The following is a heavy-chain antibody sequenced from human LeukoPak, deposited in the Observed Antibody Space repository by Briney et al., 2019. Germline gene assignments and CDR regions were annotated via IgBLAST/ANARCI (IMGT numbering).Heavy chain of an antibody. Sequence: PSETLSLTCTVSGGSVSNYYWNWIRQPPGKGLEWIGYIYYSGSTNYNPSLKSRVTISVDTSKNQFSLKLRSVTAADTAVYYCARGFDSKSTYFDYWGQGTLVTVS. CDR1: GGSVSNYY. D-gene: IGHD5-12*01. CDR3: ARGFDSKSTYFDY. J-gene: IGHJ4*02. CDR2: IYYSGST. V-gene: IGHV4-59*02.